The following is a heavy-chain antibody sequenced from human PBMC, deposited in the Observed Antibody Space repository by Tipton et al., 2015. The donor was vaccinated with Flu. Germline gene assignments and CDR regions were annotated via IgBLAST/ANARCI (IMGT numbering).Heavy chain of an antibody. D-gene: IGHD1-1*01. CDR1: GYTFTSYW. CDR3: ARVFGMTSMDV. CDR2: IYPGDSET. V-gene: IGHV5-51*01. J-gene: IGHJ6*02. Sequence: QLVQSGAVVKKPGGSLMISCKGSGYTFTSYWIAWVRQLPGKGLEWMGTIYPGDSETTYSPSFQGQVSISVDRSISTAYLQRSSLKASDSAMYYCARVFGMTSMDVWGQGTTVTVSS.